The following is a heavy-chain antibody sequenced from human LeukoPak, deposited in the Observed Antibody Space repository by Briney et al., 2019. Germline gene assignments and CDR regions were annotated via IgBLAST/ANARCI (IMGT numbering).Heavy chain of an antibody. V-gene: IGHV3-21*01. D-gene: IGHD3-16*01. Sequence: PGGSLRLSCAASGFTSSSYSMNWVRQAPGKGLEWVSSISSSSSYIYYADSVKGRFTISRDNAKNSLYLQMNSLRAEDTAVYYCASLGVAANDAFDIWGQGTMVTVSS. CDR3: ASLGVAANDAFDI. J-gene: IGHJ3*02. CDR2: ISSSSSYI. CDR1: GFTSSSYS.